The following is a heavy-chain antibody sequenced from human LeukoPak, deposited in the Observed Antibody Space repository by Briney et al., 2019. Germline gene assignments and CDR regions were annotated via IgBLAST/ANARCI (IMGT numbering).Heavy chain of an antibody. J-gene: IGHJ4*02. CDR3: ARFQGAHY. V-gene: IGHV3-21*01. D-gene: IGHD4/OR15-4a*01. CDR1: GSTFSSYS. Sequence: PGGSLRLSCAASGSTFSSYSMNWVRQAPGMGLEWVSSISSSSTYIYYADSVKGRFPISRDNTKNSLYLQMNSLRAEDTAVYYCARFQGAHYWGQGTLVTVSS. CDR2: ISSSSTYI.